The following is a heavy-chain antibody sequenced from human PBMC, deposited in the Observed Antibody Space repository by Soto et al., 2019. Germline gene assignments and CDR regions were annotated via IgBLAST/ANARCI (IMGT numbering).Heavy chain of an antibody. Sequence: EVQLVESGGGLVNPGGSLRLSCAASGCTLSNAWVSWVRQAPGKGLEWVGRIKNKMEGGTTDYAAPVQGRFTIARDDSKNMLYLQINSLITDDPAGYYCAPHWNLDYWGQGTLVTVSS. CDR2: IKNKMEGGTT. D-gene: IGHD1-1*01. CDR1: GCTLSNAW. CDR3: APHWNLDY. J-gene: IGHJ4*02. V-gene: IGHV3-15*01.